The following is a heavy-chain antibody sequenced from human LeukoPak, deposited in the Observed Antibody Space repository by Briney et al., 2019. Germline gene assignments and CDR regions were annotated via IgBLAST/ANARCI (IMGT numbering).Heavy chain of an antibody. CDR1: GVSVSDGNYY. CDR3: ARVPTSIVVVTAIPAYAFDI. V-gene: IGHV4-61*01. D-gene: IGHD2-21*02. CDR2: IYYSGST. Sequence: SETLSLTCTVSGVSVSDGNYYWSWIRQPPGKGLEWIGYIYYSGSTNYNPSLKSRVTISVDTSKNQFSLKLSSVTAADTAVYYCARVPTSIVVVTAIPAYAFDIWGQGTMVTVSS. J-gene: IGHJ3*02.